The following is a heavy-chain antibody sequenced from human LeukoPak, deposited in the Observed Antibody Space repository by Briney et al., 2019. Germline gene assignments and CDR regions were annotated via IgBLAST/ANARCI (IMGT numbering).Heavy chain of an antibody. CDR1: GFTFNRCW. CDR3: ARDGNSSGWYGDPVNY. CDR2: ISSSYI. D-gene: IGHD6-19*01. Sequence: GGSLRLSCVVSGFTFNRCWMNWVRQAPGKGLEWVSSISSSYIYYADSVKGRFTISRDNAKNSLYLQMDSLRAEDTAVYYCARDGNSSGWYGDPVNYWGQGTLVTVSS. V-gene: IGHV3-21*01. J-gene: IGHJ4*02.